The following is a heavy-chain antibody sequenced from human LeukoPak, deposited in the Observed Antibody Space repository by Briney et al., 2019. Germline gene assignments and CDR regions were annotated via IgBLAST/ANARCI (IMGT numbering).Heavy chain of an antibody. Sequence: SVKVSCKASGGTFSSYAISWVRQAPGQGLEWMGRIIPILGIANYAQKFQGRVTITADKSTSTAYMELSSLRSEDTAVYYCALYYLGYCSSTSCYQNNWFDPWGQGTPVTVSS. CDR3: ALYYLGYCSSTSCYQNNWFDP. D-gene: IGHD2-2*01. CDR1: GGTFSSYA. CDR2: IIPILGIA. V-gene: IGHV1-69*04. J-gene: IGHJ5*02.